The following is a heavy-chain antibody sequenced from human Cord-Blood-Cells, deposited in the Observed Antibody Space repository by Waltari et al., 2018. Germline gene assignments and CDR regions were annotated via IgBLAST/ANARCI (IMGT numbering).Heavy chain of an antibody. CDR2: FDPEDGET. V-gene: IGHV1-24*01. CDR3: ATNTPPYDSSGYYFDY. CDR1: GYTLTELS. D-gene: IGHD3-22*01. J-gene: IGHJ4*02. Sequence: QVQLVQSGAEVKKPGASGKVSCKVSGYTLTELSMHWVRQAPGNGLEWMGGFDPEDGETIYAQKFQGRVTMTEDTSTDTAYMELSSLRSEDTAVYYCATNTPPYDSSGYYFDYWGQGTLVTVSS.